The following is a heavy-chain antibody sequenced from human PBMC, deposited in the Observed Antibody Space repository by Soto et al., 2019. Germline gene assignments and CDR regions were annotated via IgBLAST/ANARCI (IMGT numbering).Heavy chain of an antibody. CDR1: GGSISSGGYY. V-gene: IGHV4-31*03. CDR3: ARHFRVRETSLFDY. Sequence: SETLSLTCTVSGGSISSGGYYWSWIRQHPGKGLEWIGYIYYSGSTYYNPSLKSRVTISVDTSKNQFSLKLSSVTAADTAVYYCARHFRVRETSLFDYWGQGTLVTVSS. D-gene: IGHD3-10*01. J-gene: IGHJ4*02. CDR2: IYYSGST.